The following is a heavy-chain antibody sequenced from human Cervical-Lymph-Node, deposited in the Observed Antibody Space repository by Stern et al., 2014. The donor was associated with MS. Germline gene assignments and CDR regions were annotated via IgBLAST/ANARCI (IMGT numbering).Heavy chain of an antibody. CDR1: GDSISSNYW. V-gene: IGHV4-4*02. D-gene: IGHD2-21*02. Sequence: QVQLQESGPGLVKPSGTLSLTCTVSGDSISSNYWWSLVRQPPGKGLEGIGEIYHRGRTKYNSSLKSRVTMSLDKSKDQFSLELTSVTAADTAIYYCARDARGGGDCCNWFDPWGQGTLVTVSS. J-gene: IGHJ5*02. CDR3: ARDARGGGDCCNWFDP. CDR2: IYHRGRT.